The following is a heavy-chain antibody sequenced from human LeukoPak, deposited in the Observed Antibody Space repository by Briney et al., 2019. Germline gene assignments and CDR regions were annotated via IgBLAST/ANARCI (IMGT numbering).Heavy chain of an antibody. D-gene: IGHD1-26*01. J-gene: IGHJ4*02. V-gene: IGHV4-38-2*02. CDR2: IYHSGST. CDR1: GYSISSGYY. Sequence: SETLSLTCTVSGYSISSGYYWGWVRQPPGKGLEWIGGIYHSGSTYYNPSLKRLVTMSVDTSKNQFSLKLSSVTAADTALYYCARDGSGSYDYWGQGTLVTVSS. CDR3: ARDGSGSYDY.